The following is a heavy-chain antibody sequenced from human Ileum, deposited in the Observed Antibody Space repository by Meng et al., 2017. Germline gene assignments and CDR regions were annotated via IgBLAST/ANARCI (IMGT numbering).Heavy chain of an antibody. V-gene: IGHV4-34*01. Sequence: QVQLNQWGAGLLKPSGTLSLTCTVYGGSFSGYYWSWIRQPPGKGLEWIGEINHSGSTNYNPSLKSRVTISVDTSKNQFSLKLSSVTAADTAVYYCARSGVLLWFGEDYWGQGTLVTVSS. CDR2: INHSGST. CDR1: GGSFSGYY. D-gene: IGHD3-10*01. J-gene: IGHJ4*02. CDR3: ARSGVLLWFGEDY.